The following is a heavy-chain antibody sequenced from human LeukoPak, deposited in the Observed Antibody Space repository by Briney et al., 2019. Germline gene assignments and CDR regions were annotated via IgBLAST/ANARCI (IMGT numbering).Heavy chain of an antibody. Sequence: SETLSLTCIVSGGSVTFSSYYWGWIRQPPGKGLEWIGSIDYSGSTYYNPSLKSRVTISVDTSKNQFSLKLSSVTAADTAVYYCARVPIYYDTADRRSYYFDYWGQGTLVTVSS. J-gene: IGHJ4*02. CDR1: GGSVTFSSYY. CDR2: IDYSGST. CDR3: ARVPIYYDTADRRSYYFDY. V-gene: IGHV4-39*07. D-gene: IGHD3-22*01.